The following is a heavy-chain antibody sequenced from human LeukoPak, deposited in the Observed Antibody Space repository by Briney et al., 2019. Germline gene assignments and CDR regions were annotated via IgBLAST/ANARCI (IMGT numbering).Heavy chain of an antibody. CDR2: IFYSGDT. CDR1: GGSISTSDFW. J-gene: IGHJ1*01. V-gene: IGHV4-39*01. D-gene: IGHD2-21*01. Sequence: SETLSLTCTVSGGSISTSDFWWGWIRQPPGRGLEWIGIIFYSGDTHDNPSLKSRLTMSVDTSKNQFSLQLTSVTAADTAVYFCARLLSCGSDCYYFRHWGQGTLVSVSS. CDR3: ARLLSCGSDCYYFRH.